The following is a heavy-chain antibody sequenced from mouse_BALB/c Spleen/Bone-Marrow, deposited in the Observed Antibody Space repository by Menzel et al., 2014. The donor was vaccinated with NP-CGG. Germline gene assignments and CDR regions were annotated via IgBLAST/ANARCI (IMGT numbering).Heavy chain of an antibody. Sequence: VQLQQSGAELVKPGASVKLSCTASGFNIKDTYMHWVKQRPEQGLEWIGRIDPANGNTKYDPKFQGKATITADTSSNKSCLQLISLTSEDTAVYYCASYYYGSSRFAYWGQGTLVTVSA. J-gene: IGHJ3*01. V-gene: IGHV14-3*02. CDR2: IDPANGNT. CDR1: GFNIKDTY. D-gene: IGHD1-1*01. CDR3: ASYYYGSSRFAY.